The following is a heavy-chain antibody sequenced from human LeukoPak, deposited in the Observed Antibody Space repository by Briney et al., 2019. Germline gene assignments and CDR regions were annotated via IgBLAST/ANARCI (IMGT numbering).Heavy chain of an antibody. V-gene: IGHV4-61*01. CDR1: GGSVSSGSYY. CDR3: ARDVCSSTSCYRAYYYGMDV. CDR2: IYYSGST. J-gene: IGHJ6*04. D-gene: IGHD2-2*01. Sequence: PSETLSLTCTVSGGSVSSGSYYWSWVRQPPGKGLEWIGYIYYSGSTNYNPSLKSRVTISVDTSKNQFSLKLSSVAAADTAVYYCARDVCSSTSCYRAYYYGMDVWGKGTTVTVSS.